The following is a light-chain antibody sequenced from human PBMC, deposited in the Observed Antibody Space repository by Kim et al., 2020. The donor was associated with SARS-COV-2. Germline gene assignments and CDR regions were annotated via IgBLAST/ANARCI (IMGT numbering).Light chain of an antibody. J-gene: IGLJ3*02. V-gene: IGLV2-11*01. CDR2: DVS. CDR1: SGDVGGYNY. CDR3: CSYAGSYSWV. Sequence: PSVTVSRTGTSGDVGGYNYVSWYQQHPAKAPKLMIYDVSKRPSGVPDRFSGSKSGNTASLTISGLQAEDEADYYCCSYAGSYSWVFGGGTQLTVL.